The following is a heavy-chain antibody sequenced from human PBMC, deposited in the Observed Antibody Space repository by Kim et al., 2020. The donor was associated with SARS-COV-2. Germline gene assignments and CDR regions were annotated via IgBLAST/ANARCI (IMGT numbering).Heavy chain of an antibody. CDR2: IIPILGIA. CDR1: GGTFSSYA. Sequence: VKVSCKASGGTFSSYAISWVRQAPGQGLEWMGRIIPILGIANYAQKFQGRVTITADKSTSTAYMELSSLRSEDTAVYYCARVSGYCSSTSCYAGYYYYGMDVWGQGTTVTVSS. V-gene: IGHV1-69*04. CDR3: ARVSGYCSSTSCYAGYYYYGMDV. D-gene: IGHD2-2*01. J-gene: IGHJ6*02.